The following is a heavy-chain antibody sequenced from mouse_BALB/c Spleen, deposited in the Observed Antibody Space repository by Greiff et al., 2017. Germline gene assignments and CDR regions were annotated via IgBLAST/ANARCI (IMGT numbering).Heavy chain of an antibody. CDR1: GYSFTDYI. J-gene: IGHJ4*01. Sequence: VQLQQTGPELVKPGASVKISCKASGYSFTDYIMLWVKQSHGKSLEWIGNINPYYGSTSYNLKFKGKATLTVDKSSSTAYMQLNSLTSEDSAVYYCARWFYAMDYWGQGTSVTVSS. CDR2: INPYYGST. CDR3: ARWFYAMDY. D-gene: IGHD2-2*01. V-gene: IGHV1-39*01.